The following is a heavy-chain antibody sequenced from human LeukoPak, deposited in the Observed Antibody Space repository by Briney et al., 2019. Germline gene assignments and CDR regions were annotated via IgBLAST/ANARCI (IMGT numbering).Heavy chain of an antibody. CDR2: ISAYNGNT. CDR1: GYTFSTYG. V-gene: IGHV1-18*01. D-gene: IGHD5-24*01. CDR3: ARNRYGYNVGY. Sequence: GASVKVSCKASGYTFSTYGITWLRQAPGQGLEWLGWISAYNGNTNYAQKLQGRVTMTTDTSTSTAYMELRSLRSDDTAVYYCARNRYGYNVGYWGQGTLVTVSS. J-gene: IGHJ4*02.